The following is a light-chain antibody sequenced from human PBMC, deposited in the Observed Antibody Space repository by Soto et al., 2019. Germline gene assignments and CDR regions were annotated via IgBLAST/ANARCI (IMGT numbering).Light chain of an antibody. CDR2: DAS. V-gene: IGKV1-33*01. J-gene: IGKJ2*01. CDR3: QQYENLPYT. Sequence: DNQMTQSPSSLSASVGDRVTINCQASHDINDFLNWYHQSPGKAPKLIIYDASNLETGVPSRFTGSGYGTQFTLIINGLQADDIGTYYCQQYENLPYTFGQGTKLEI. CDR1: HDINDF.